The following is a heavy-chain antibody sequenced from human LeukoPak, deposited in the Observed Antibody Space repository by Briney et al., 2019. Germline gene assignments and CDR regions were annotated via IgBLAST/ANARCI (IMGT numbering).Heavy chain of an antibody. V-gene: IGHV5-51*01. D-gene: IGHD2-15*01. CDR1: GYIFTTYW. J-gene: IGHJ4*02. Sequence: GESLKISCKGSGYIFTTYWIGWVRQMPGKGLEWMGIIYPGDSETKYSPSFEGQVTISADKSSDSAYLQWSSLKASDTAMYYCARRLYCRGGTCNGGPGGVFDYWGEGTPVTVSS. CDR2: IYPGDSET. CDR3: ARRLYCRGGTCNGGPGGVFDY.